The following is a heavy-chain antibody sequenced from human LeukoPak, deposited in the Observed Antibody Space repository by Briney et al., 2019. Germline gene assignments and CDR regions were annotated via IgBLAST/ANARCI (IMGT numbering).Heavy chain of an antibody. CDR2: ISSSSSYI. D-gene: IGHD2-8*01. V-gene: IGHV3-21*01. CDR3: ARELLSDDGAFDI. J-gene: IGHJ3*02. Sequence: GGSLRLSCAASEFTFTSYTMNWVRQAPGKGLEWVSSISSSSSYIYYADSVKGRFTISRDNAKNSLYLQMNSLGAEDTAVYYCARELLSDDGAFDIWGQGTMVTVSS. CDR1: EFTFTSYT.